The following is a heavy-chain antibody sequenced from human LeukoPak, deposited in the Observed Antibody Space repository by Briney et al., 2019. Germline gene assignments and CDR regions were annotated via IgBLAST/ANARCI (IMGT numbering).Heavy chain of an antibody. CDR2: INPNSGGT. J-gene: IGHJ4*02. CDR3: ARALTSIGRQSGYDFVGY. D-gene: IGHD5-12*01. CDR1: GYTFTGYY. Sequence: ASVKVSCKASGYTFTGYYMHWVRQAPGQGLEWMGRINPNSGGTNYAQKFQGSVTMTRDTSISTAYMELSRLRSDDTAVYYCARALTSIGRQSGYDFVGYWGQGTLVTVSS. V-gene: IGHV1-2*06.